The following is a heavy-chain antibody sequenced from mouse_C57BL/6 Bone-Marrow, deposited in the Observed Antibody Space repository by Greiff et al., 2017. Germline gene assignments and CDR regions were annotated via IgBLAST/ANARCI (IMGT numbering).Heavy chain of an antibody. CDR2: INPNNGGT. Sequence: VQLQQSGPELVKPGASVKISCKASGYTFTDYYMNWVKQSHGKSLEWIGDINPNNGGTSYNQKFKGKATLTVDKSSSTAYMELRSLTSEDSAVYYCARVCYYSFAYWGQGTLVTVSA. CDR3: ARVCYYSFAY. CDR1: GYTFTDYY. J-gene: IGHJ3*01. V-gene: IGHV1-26*01. D-gene: IGHD1-1*01.